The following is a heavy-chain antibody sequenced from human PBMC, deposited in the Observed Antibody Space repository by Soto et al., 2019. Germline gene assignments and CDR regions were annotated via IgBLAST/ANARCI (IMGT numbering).Heavy chain of an antibody. CDR2: INHSGST. CDR3: ARGSPLVYDYVWGSYRYSGYYFDY. D-gene: IGHD3-16*02. Sequence: QVQLQQWGAGLLKPSETLSLTCAVYGGSFSGYYWSWIRQPPGKGLEWIGEINHSGSTNYNPSLKSRVTISVETSKTQFSLKLSSVTAADTAVYYCARGSPLVYDYVWGSYRYSGYYFDYWGQGTLVTVSS. CDR1: GGSFSGYY. V-gene: IGHV4-34*01. J-gene: IGHJ4*02.